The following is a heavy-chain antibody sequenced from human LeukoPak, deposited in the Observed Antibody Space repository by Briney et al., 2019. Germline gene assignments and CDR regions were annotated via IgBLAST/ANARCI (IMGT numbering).Heavy chain of an antibody. CDR2: LSGSGGNA. CDR1: GFTVSSNY. J-gene: IGHJ4*02. Sequence: SGGSLRLSCAASGFTVSSNYMSWVRQAPGKGLEWVSVLSGSGGNANYADSVKGRFTTSRDNSKNTLYMQMNSLRAEDTAMYYCAKLSSGWTYFDFWGQGTLVTVSS. V-gene: IGHV3-23*01. D-gene: IGHD6-19*01. CDR3: AKLSSGWTYFDF.